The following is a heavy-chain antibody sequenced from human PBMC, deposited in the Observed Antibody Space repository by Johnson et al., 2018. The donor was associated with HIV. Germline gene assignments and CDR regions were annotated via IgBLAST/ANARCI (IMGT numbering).Heavy chain of an antibody. CDR2: MNGDGKST. Sequence: VQLVESGGGLVQPGGSLRLSCAASGFTFTSYWMHWVRQAPGKGLVWVSRMNGDGKSTTYADSLKGRFTISRENSKNTLYLQMKSLRAEETSVYYCARACRDGYTCDAFDIWGQGTMVTVSS. J-gene: IGHJ3*02. CDR1: GFTFTSYW. V-gene: IGHV3-74*02. D-gene: IGHD5-24*01. CDR3: ARACRDGYTCDAFDI.